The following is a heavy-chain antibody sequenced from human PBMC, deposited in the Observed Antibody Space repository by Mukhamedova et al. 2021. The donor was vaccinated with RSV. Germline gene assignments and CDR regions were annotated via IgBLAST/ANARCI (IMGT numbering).Heavy chain of an antibody. D-gene: IGHD3-3*01. CDR3: TRALGDFLSVYPPAL. J-gene: IGHJ4*02. CDR2: ISSSSTNI. Sequence: GKGLEWVSSISSSSTNIYYVDSVKGRFTISRHNAKNSLYLQLNSLSVEATAVYYCTRALGDFLSVYPPALWVQGT. V-gene: IGHV3-21*01.